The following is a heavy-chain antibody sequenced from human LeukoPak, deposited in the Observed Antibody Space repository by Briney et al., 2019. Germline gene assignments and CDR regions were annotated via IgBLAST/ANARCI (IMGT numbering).Heavy chain of an antibody. Sequence: GGSLRLSCAASGFTFISYWMHWVRQAPGKGLVWVSRINSDGSTTSHAASVKGRFTISRDTAKNTLYLQMNSLRAEDTAVYYCARGHHYYDSSAYYYWGQGTLVTVSS. CDR2: INSDGSTT. CDR3: ARGHHYYDSSAYYY. D-gene: IGHD3-22*01. CDR1: GFTFISYW. V-gene: IGHV3-74*01. J-gene: IGHJ4*02.